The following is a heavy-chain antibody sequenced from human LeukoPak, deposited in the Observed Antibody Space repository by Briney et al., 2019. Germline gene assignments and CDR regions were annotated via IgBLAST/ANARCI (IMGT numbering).Heavy chain of an antibody. D-gene: IGHD1-14*01. CDR2: IYYTGST. V-gene: IGHV4-59*01. CDR1: GGSMSTYY. Sequence: SETLSLTCTVSGGSMSTYYWTWIRQPPGKGLEWVGFIYYTGSTNYNPSLKSRVTISVDTSKNQFSLKLSSVTAADTAVYYCAGMRITTPTVRTLDYWGQGTLVTVSS. J-gene: IGHJ4*02. CDR3: AGMRITTPTVRTLDY.